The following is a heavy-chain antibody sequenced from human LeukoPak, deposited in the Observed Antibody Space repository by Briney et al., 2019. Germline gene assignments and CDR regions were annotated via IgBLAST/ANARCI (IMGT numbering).Heavy chain of an antibody. CDR1: GFIFTSYL. CDR2: IKQDGSEK. V-gene: IGHV3-7*01. D-gene: IGHD2-8*01. J-gene: IGHJ3*02. CDR3: ATSMLFAFDI. Sequence: PGGSLRLSCTASGFIFTSYLMNWVRQAPGKGLEWVADIKQDGSEKYYVDSVKGRFTISRDNAKNSLYLQMNSLRAEDTAVYYCATSMLFAFDIWGQGTMVTVSS.